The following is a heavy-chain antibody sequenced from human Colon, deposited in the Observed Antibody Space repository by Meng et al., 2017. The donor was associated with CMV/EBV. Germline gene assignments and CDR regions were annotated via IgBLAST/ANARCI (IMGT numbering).Heavy chain of an antibody. CDR2: ISGAGTAT. CDR3: EKARFAYGPTFADH. J-gene: IGHJ4*02. V-gene: IGHV3-23*01. Sequence: GGSLRLSCAASGFSFRGSAMSWVRQAPRKGLEWVSAISGAGTATYYADPVQGRFIVSRDNSNNTLYLQMNSLRAEDTDIYYCEKARFAYGPTFADHWGQGILVTVSS. CDR1: GFSFRGSA. D-gene: IGHD2/OR15-2a*01.